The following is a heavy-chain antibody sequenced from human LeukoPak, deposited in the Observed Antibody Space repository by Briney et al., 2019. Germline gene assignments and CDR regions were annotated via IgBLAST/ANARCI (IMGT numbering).Heavy chain of an antibody. J-gene: IGHJ4*02. Sequence: SETLSLTCTVSGGSISSSSYYWGWIRQPPGKGLEWIGSIYYSGSTYYNPSLKSRVTISVDTSKNQFSLKLSSVTAADTAVYYCASQTGGYSYGPDYWGQGTLVTVSS. D-gene: IGHD5-18*01. CDR2: IYYSGST. CDR1: GGSISSSSYY. V-gene: IGHV4-39*01. CDR3: ASQTGGYSYGPDY.